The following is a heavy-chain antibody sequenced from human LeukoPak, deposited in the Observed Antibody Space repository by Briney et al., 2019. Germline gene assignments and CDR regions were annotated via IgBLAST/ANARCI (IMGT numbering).Heavy chain of an antibody. Sequence: SVKVSFKASGGTFSIYAISWVRQAPGQGREWMGRIIPIFGIANYAQKSQGRVTITADKSTSTAYMELSSLRSEDTAVYYCARDRIGSSSAPIDYWGQGTLVTVSS. CDR2: IIPIFGIA. CDR1: GGTFSIYA. D-gene: IGHD6-6*01. V-gene: IGHV1-69*04. CDR3: ARDRIGSSSAPIDY. J-gene: IGHJ4*02.